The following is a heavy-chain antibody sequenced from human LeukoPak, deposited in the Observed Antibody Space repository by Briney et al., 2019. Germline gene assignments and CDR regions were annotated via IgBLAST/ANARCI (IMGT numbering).Heavy chain of an antibody. D-gene: IGHD3-10*01. V-gene: IGHV4-31*03. CDR1: GGSSNSGVY. Sequence: SQTLSLTRTVSGGSSNSGVYWSWIRQHPGKGLEWIGYIYYSGTTYFNPSLKGRVTMSVDTSKNQFSLKLSSVTAADTAVYYCARDSGISGRTDYWGQGTLVTVSS. J-gene: IGHJ4*02. CDR2: IYYSGTT. CDR3: ARDSGISGRTDY.